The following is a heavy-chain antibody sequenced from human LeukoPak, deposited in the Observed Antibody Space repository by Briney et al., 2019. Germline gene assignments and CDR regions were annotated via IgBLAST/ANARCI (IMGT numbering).Heavy chain of an antibody. D-gene: IGHD3-10*01. Sequence: PSETLSLTCTVSGGSISSSSYYWGWIRQPPGKGLEWIGSIYYSGSTYYNPSLKSRVTISVDTSKNQFSLKLSSVTAADTAVYYCARPYRPRVTYYYYYMDVWGKGTTVTVSS. V-gene: IGHV4-39*01. CDR2: IYYSGST. CDR1: GGSISSSSYY. J-gene: IGHJ6*03. CDR3: ARPYRPRVTYYYYYMDV.